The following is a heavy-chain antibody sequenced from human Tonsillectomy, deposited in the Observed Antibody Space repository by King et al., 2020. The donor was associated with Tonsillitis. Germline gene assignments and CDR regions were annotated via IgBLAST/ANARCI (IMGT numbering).Heavy chain of an antibody. Sequence: ESGGGLVQPGRSLRLSCTASGFTFADYAMSWVRQAPGKGVEWVGVIRSKAYGGTTECAASVKGRFTISRDDSKSIVYLQMNSLKTEDTAVYFCTSYTSHGSGSPFWFYFYMDVWGKGTTVTVSS. V-gene: IGHV3-49*04. D-gene: IGHD3-10*01. CDR1: GFTFADYA. J-gene: IGHJ6*03. CDR3: TSYTSHGSGSPFWFYFYMDV. CDR2: IRSKAYGGTT.